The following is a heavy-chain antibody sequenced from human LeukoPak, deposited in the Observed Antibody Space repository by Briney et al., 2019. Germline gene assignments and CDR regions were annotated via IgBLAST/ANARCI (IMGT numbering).Heavy chain of an antibody. V-gene: IGHV3-23*01. CDR2: LRGNDET. CDR1: GISFRNYA. Sequence: GGTLRLSCAVSGISFRNYAMSWVRQAPARGPEWVSSLRGNDETFYADSVRGRFTLSRDDCRNTVYLQLNNLRVEDTAIYYCARESWVSDPDAVRWGQGTQVTVSS. D-gene: IGHD3-10*01. J-gene: IGHJ4*02. CDR3: ARESWVSDPDAVR.